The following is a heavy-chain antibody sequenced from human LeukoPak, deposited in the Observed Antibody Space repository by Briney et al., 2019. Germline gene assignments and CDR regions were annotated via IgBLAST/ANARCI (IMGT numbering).Heavy chain of an antibody. Sequence: GGSLRLSCMASGFTLSDYYMIWVRRTPGKGLEWVANIKQDGSERNYVGSVKGRFTISRDNAKNSLYLQMNSLSAEDTAVYYCARGGRQGTGDYWGQGTLVTVSS. CDR3: ARGGRQGTGDY. CDR2: IKQDGSER. D-gene: IGHD1-14*01. CDR1: GFTLSDYY. V-gene: IGHV3-7*05. J-gene: IGHJ4*02.